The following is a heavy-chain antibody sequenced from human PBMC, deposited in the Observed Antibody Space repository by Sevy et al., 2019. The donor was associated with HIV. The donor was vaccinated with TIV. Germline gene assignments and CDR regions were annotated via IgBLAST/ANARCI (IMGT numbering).Heavy chain of an antibody. CDR3: AGDPPSYYDYRTGYHDH. CDR1: GFTFEDYG. D-gene: IGHD3-3*01. CDR2: INWNGGST. Sequence: GGSLRLSCAASGFTFEDYGMSWVRQVPGKGPEWVSGINWNGGSTSYADSVRGGFTISRDNAKNSLFLQMKGLRADDTAFYYCAGDPPSYYDYRTGYHDHWGHGTRVTVSS. V-gene: IGHV3-20*04. J-gene: IGHJ4*01.